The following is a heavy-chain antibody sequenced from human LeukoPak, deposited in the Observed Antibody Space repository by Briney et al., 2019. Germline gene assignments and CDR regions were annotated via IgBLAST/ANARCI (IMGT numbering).Heavy chain of an antibody. V-gene: IGHV1-46*01. CDR1: GYTFTSYY. D-gene: IGHD3-10*01. CDR2: INPSGGST. CDR3: ARDFDRDYSSGVMVA. J-gene: IGHJ5*02. Sequence: ASVKVSCKASGYTFTSYYMHWVRQAPGQGLEWMGIINPSGGSTSYAQKFQGRVTMTRDTSTSTVYMELSSLRSEDTAVYYCARDFDRDYSSGVMVAWGQGTLVTVSS.